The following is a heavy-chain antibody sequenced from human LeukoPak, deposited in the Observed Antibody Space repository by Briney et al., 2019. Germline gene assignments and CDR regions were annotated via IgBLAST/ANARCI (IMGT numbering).Heavy chain of an antibody. CDR1: GGSISSSSYY. J-gene: IGHJ4*02. Sequence: SETLSLTCTVSGGSISSSSYYWGWIRQPLGKGLEWIGSIYYSGSTYYNPSLKSRVTISVDTSKNQFSLKLSPVTAADTAVYYCARQLGYCSSTSCYADKVDYWGQGTLVTVSS. CDR3: ARQLGYCSSTSCYADKVDY. D-gene: IGHD2-2*01. V-gene: IGHV4-39*01. CDR2: IYYSGST.